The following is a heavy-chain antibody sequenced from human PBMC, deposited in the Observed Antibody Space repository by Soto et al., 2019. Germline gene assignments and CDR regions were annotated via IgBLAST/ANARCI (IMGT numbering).Heavy chain of an antibody. CDR2: TIPIFGTA. CDR3: ARESRYCSGGSCYFLPGIDY. V-gene: IGHV1-69*15. D-gene: IGHD2-15*01. Sequence: QVQLVQSGAEVKKPGSWVKVSCKASGGTFSSYAIIWVRQAPGQGLQWMGRTIPIFGTANYAQKYQGRVTITADESTSTAYMELSSLRSEDTAVYYCARESRYCSGGSCYFLPGIDYWGQGTLVTVSS. J-gene: IGHJ4*02. CDR1: GGTFSSYA.